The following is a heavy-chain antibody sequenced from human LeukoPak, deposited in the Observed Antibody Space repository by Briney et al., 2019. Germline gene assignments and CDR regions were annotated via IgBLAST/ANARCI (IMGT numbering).Heavy chain of an antibody. CDR1: GYNFRDYY. D-gene: IGHD6-13*01. CDR2: INPKSGGT. CDR3: ARGAEAETSPLDF. Sequence: ASVKVSCKASGYNFRDYYMHWVRQAPGQGLEWLGWINPKSGGTDYAQQFQGRVTMTRDTSSSTDYLEVRSLRSDDAAVYYCARGAEAETSPLDFWGQGTPVTVSS. J-gene: IGHJ4*02. V-gene: IGHV1-2*02.